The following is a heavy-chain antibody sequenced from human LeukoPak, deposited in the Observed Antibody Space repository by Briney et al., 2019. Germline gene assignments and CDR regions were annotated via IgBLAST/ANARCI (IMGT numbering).Heavy chain of an antibody. CDR1: GFTVSSNY. CDR3: ARDLKTSGWYGDFDY. V-gene: IGHV3-53*01. D-gene: IGHD6-19*01. J-gene: IGHJ4*02. Sequence: PGGSLRLSCVASGFTVSSNYMSWVRQAPGKGLEWVSAIFSGGSTFYADSVTGRFTISRDNSKNTVYLEMNSLRAEDTAVHYCARDLKTSGWYGDFDYWGQGTLVTVSS. CDR2: IFSGGST.